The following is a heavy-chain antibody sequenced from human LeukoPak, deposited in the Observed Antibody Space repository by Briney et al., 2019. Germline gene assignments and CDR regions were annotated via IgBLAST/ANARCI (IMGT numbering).Heavy chain of an antibody. J-gene: IGHJ4*02. CDR2: FDPEDGET. D-gene: IGHD6-13*01. Sequence: GASVKVSCKVPGYTLTELSMHWVRQAPGKGLEWMGGFDPEDGETIYAQKFQGRVTMTEDTSTDTAYMELSSLRSEDTAVYYCAGIAAAGIGFDYWGQGTLVTVSS. CDR1: GYTLTELS. CDR3: AGIAAAGIGFDY. V-gene: IGHV1-24*01.